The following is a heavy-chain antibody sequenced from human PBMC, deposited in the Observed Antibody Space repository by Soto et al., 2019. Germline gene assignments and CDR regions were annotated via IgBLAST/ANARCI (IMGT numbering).Heavy chain of an antibody. CDR3: ARVWATAMVMEREDWFDP. J-gene: IGHJ5*02. CDR2: INPSGGST. D-gene: IGHD5-18*01. Sequence: QVQLVQSGAEVKKPGASVKVSCKASGYTFTSYYMHWVRQAPGQGLEWMGIINPSGGSTSYAQKFQGRVTMTRDTSTSTVYMELSSLRSEDTAVYYCARVWATAMVMEREDWFDPWGQGTLVTVPS. V-gene: IGHV1-46*01. CDR1: GYTFTSYY.